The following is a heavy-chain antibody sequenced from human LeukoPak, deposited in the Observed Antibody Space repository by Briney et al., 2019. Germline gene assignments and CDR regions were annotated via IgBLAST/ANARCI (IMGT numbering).Heavy chain of an antibody. Sequence: GGSLRLSCAASRFTFSSYAMSWVRQAPGKGLEWVSAISGSGGSTYYADSVKGRFTIPRDNPKNTLYLQMNSLRAEDTAVYYCAKDPDSGSYYGNWFYPWGQGTLVTVSS. CDR2: ISGSGGST. V-gene: IGHV3-23*01. D-gene: IGHD3-10*01. CDR1: RFTFSSYA. J-gene: IGHJ5*02. CDR3: AKDPDSGSYYGNWFYP.